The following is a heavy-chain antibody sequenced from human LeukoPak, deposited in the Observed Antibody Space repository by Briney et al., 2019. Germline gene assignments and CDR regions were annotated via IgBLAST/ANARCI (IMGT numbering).Heavy chain of an antibody. CDR1: GGSISSSSYY. Sequence: SETLSLTCTVSGGSISSSSYYWGWIRQPPGKGLEWIGSIYYSGSTYYNPSLKSRVTISVDTSKNQFSRKLSSVTAADTAVYYCSRRTADDYYYYMDVWGKGTTVTVSS. CDR2: IYYSGST. V-gene: IGHV4-39*07. J-gene: IGHJ6*03. CDR3: SRRTADDYYYYMDV. D-gene: IGHD1-1*01.